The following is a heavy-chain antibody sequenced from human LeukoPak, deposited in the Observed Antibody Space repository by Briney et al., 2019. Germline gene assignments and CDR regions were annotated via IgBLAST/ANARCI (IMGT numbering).Heavy chain of an antibody. CDR2: IRYDGSNK. D-gene: IGHD5-12*01. CDR3: ARGLDRGGYNFDY. J-gene: IGHJ4*02. CDR1: GFTFSSYG. Sequence: GGSLRLSCAASGFTFSSYGMHWVRQAPGKGLEWVAFIRYDGSNKYYADSVKGRFTISRDNSKNTLYLQMNSLRAEDTAVYYCARGLDRGGYNFDYWGQGTLVTVSS. V-gene: IGHV3-30*02.